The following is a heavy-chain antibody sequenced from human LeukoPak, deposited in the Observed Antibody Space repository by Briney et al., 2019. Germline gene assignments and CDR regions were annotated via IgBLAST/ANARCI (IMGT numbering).Heavy chain of an antibody. Sequence: PSETLSLTCTVSGGSISSGGYYWSWIRQHPGKGLEWIGSIYYSGSTYYNPSLKSRVTISVDTSKNQFSLKLSSVTAADTAVYYCARHIAYYYDSSGQARYFDYWGQGTLVTVSS. V-gene: IGHV4-39*01. CDR3: ARHIAYYYDSSGQARYFDY. CDR2: IYYSGST. J-gene: IGHJ4*02. D-gene: IGHD3-22*01. CDR1: GGSISSGGYY.